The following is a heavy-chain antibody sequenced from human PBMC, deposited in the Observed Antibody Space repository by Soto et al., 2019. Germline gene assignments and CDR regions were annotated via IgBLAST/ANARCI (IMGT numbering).Heavy chain of an antibody. V-gene: IGHV4-39*07. J-gene: IGHJ2*01. CDR3: AREIMPLTNDWYFDL. Sequence: PSETLTLTCTVSGGSISSSSYYWGWIRQPPGKGLEWIGRIYDSGSTYYNPSLKSRLTISVDTSKNQFSLRLSSVTAADTAVYYCAREIMPLTNDWYFDLWGRGTLVTVSS. D-gene: IGHD2-8*01. CDR1: GGSISSSSYY. CDR2: IYDSGST.